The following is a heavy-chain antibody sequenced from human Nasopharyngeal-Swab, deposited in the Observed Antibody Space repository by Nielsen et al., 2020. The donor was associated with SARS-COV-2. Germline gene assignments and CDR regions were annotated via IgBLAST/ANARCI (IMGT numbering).Heavy chain of an antibody. CDR3: ARWEKGDY. Sequence: WVRQAPGQGLEWMGCMNPGSGFKDYAQNFQGRVTMTWNTSISTAYMEISSLRSEDTAVYSCARWEKGDYWGQGTLVTVSS. J-gene: IGHJ4*02. CDR2: MNPGSGFK. V-gene: IGHV1-8*01. D-gene: IGHD1-26*01.